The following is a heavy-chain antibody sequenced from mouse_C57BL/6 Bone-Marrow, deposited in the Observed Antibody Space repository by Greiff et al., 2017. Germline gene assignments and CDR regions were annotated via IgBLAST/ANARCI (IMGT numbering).Heavy chain of an antibody. CDR1: GFTFTDYY. CDR2: IRNKANGYTT. V-gene: IGHV7-3*01. D-gene: IGHD1-1*01. Sequence: VQLKESGGGLVQPGGSLSLSCAASGFTFTDYYMSWVRQPPGKALEWLGFIRNKANGYTTEYSASVKGRFTISRDNSQSILYLQMNALRAEDSATYYCARYGYYGSGYFDYWGQGTTLTVSS. J-gene: IGHJ2*01. CDR3: ARYGYYGSGYFDY.